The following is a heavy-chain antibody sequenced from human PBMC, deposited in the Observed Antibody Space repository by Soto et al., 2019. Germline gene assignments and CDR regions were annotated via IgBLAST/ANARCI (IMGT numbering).Heavy chain of an antibody. Sequence: ASVKVSCKASGFTFTSSAVQWVRQARGQRLEWIGWIVVGSGNTNYAQKFQERVTITRDMSTSTAYMELSSLRSEDTAVYYCAADRYCSGGSFCWGFPDGMDVWGQGTTVTVSS. CDR1: GFTFTSSA. D-gene: IGHD2-15*01. CDR2: IVVGSGNT. J-gene: IGHJ6*02. V-gene: IGHV1-58*01. CDR3: AADRYCSGGSFCWGFPDGMDV.